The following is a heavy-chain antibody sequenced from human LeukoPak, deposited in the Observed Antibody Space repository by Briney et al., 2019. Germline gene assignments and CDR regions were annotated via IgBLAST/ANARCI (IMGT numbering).Heavy chain of an antibody. V-gene: IGHV5-51*01. D-gene: IGHD1-1*01. CDR1: GYSFASYW. J-gene: IGHJ5*02. CDR2: IYPGDSDI. Sequence: GESLKISCKGSGYSFASYWVGWVRQMPGKGLEWMGIIYPGDSDIRYSPSFQGQVTISADKSISTAYLQWSSLKASDTAMYYCARHATGNSDYPDYNWFDPWGQGTLVTVSS. CDR3: ARHATGNSDYPDYNWFDP.